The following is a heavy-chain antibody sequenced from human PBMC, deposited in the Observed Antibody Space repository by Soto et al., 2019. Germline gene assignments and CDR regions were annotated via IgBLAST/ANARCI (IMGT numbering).Heavy chain of an antibody. D-gene: IGHD4-4*01. Sequence: PGGSLRLSCAASGFIFGTYAMSWVRQAPGKGPEWVAVISATGGGTYYADSVKGRFTISRDNSKNTLYLQMNSLRAEDTAVYYCAKALDSTYCYYGMDVWGQGTTVTVSS. V-gene: IGHV3-23*01. CDR2: ISATGGGT. CDR1: GFIFGTYA. CDR3: AKALDSTYCYYGMDV. J-gene: IGHJ6*02.